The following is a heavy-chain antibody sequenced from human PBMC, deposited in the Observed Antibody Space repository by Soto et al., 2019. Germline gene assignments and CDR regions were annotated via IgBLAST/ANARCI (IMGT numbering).Heavy chain of an antibody. Sequence: GSLRLSCAASGFTFSSYAMHWVRQAPGKGLEWVAVISYDGSNKYYADSVKGRFTISRDNSKNTLYLQMNSLRAEDTAVYYCARGGKGNTAMVTSPFDYWGQGTLVTVSS. CDR3: ARGGKGNTAMVTSPFDY. V-gene: IGHV3-30-3*01. CDR2: ISYDGSNK. CDR1: GFTFSSYA. J-gene: IGHJ4*02. D-gene: IGHD5-18*01.